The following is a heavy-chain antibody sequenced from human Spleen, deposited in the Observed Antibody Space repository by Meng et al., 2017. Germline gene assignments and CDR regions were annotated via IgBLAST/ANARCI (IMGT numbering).Heavy chain of an antibody. J-gene: IGHJ5*02. D-gene: IGHD6-19*01. CDR1: GFTFSSYA. CDR2: ISYDGSNK. Sequence: GGSLRLSCAASGFTFSSYAMHWVRQAPGKGLEWVAVISYDGSNKYYADSVKGRFTISRDNSKNTLYLQMNSLRAEDTAVYYCAREAGTPTYIRSGLGSWFDPWGQGTLVTVSS. V-gene: IGHV3-30*04. CDR3: AREAGTPTYIRSGLGSWFDP.